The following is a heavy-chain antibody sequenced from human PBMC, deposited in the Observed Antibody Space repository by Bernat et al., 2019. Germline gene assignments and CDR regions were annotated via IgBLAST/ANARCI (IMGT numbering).Heavy chain of an antibody. J-gene: IGHJ4*02. V-gene: IGHV3-7*01. CDR1: GFTFSSYW. CDR3: ARDVYSSGEGTEVDY. Sequence: EVQLVESGGGLVQPGGSLRLSCAASGFTFSSYWMSWVRQAPGKGLEWVANIKQDGSEKYYVDSLKGRFTISRDNAKNSLFLQMNSLRDEETAVYYCARDVYSSGEGTEVDYWGQGTLVTVSS. D-gene: IGHD6-19*01. CDR2: IKQDGSEK.